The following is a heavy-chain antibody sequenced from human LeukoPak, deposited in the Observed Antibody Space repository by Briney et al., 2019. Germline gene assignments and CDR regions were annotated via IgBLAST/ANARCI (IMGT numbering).Heavy chain of an antibody. CDR1: GYTLTELS. CDR2: FDPEDGET. D-gene: IGHD6-19*01. Sequence: ASVKVSCKVCGYTLTELSMHWVRQAPGKGLEWMGGFDPEDGETIYAQKFQGRVTMTEDTSTDTAYMELSSLRSEDTAVYYCATDLSGWASPPVYYYYYGMDVWGQGTTVTVSS. V-gene: IGHV1-24*01. CDR3: ATDLSGWASPPVYYYYYGMDV. J-gene: IGHJ6*02.